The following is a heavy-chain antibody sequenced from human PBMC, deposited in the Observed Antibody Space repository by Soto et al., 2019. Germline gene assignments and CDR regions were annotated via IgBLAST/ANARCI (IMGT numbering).Heavy chain of an antibody. D-gene: IGHD2-2*02. J-gene: IGHJ6*02. CDR1: GGSIISY. V-gene: IGHV3-21*01. CDR2: ISSRSDI. CDR3: AREYTAWPLAYGLDV. Sequence: PSETLSLTCTVSGGSIISYNWVRHAPGKGLEWVSSISSRSDIYYADSVKGRFTISRDNAKNSVSLQMNSLRAEDTAVYYCAREYTAWPLAYGLDVWGQGTTVTVSS.